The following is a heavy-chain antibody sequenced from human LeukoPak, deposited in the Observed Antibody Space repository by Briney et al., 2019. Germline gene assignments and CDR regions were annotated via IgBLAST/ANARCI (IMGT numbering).Heavy chain of an antibody. V-gene: IGHV3-48*04. CDR1: GFTFSSYW. D-gene: IGHD2-2*01. J-gene: IGHJ1*01. CDR3: ARGRGYCSSTSCLAAEYFQH. Sequence: QPGGSLRLSCAASGFTFSSYWMHWVRQAPGKGLEWVSYISSSGSTIYYADSVKGRFTISRDNAKNSLYLQMNSLRAEDTAVYYCARGRGYCSSTSCLAAEYFQHWGQGTLVTVSS. CDR2: ISSSGSTI.